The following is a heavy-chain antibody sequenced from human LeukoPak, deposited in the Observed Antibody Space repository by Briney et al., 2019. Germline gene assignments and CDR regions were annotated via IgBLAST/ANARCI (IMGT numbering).Heavy chain of an antibody. D-gene: IGHD5-18*01. CDR1: GGTFSSYA. CDR3: ARVTAMVTSGHPYYMDV. J-gene: IGHJ6*03. V-gene: IGHV1-69*13. Sequence: GASVKVSCKASGGTFSSYAISWVRQAPGQGLEWMGGIIPIFGTANYAQKFQGRVTITADESTSTAYMELSSLRSEDTAVYYCARVTAMVTSGHPYYMDVWGKGTTVTVSS. CDR2: IIPIFGTA.